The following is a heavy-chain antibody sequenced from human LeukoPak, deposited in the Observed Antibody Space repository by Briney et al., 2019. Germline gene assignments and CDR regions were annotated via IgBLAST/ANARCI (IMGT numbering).Heavy chain of an antibody. V-gene: IGHV3-13*04. Sequence: PGGSLRLSCAASGLTFSSCDMHWVRQATGKGLEWVSGIGTSGDTYYPDSVKGRFTISRENDKSSLYLQMNSLRAGDTAVYYCSRESAHYGRRYFDLWGRGTLVTVSS. CDR2: IGTSGDT. CDR1: GLTFSSCD. CDR3: SRESAHYGRRYFDL. D-gene: IGHD3-10*01. J-gene: IGHJ2*01.